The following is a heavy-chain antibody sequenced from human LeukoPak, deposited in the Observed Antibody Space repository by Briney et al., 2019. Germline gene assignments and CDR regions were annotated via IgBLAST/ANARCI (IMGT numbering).Heavy chain of an antibody. CDR1: GGTFSSYA. CDR3: SRDQDWNYAFDI. V-gene: IGHV1-46*01. CDR2: INPSGGST. D-gene: IGHD1-7*01. Sequence: ASVKVSCKASGGTFSSYAISWVRQAHGQGLDWMGIINPSGGSTSYAQKFQDRVTMTRDTSTSTVYMELSSLRTEATAVDYCSRDQDWNYAFDIWGQGTMVTVSS. J-gene: IGHJ3*02.